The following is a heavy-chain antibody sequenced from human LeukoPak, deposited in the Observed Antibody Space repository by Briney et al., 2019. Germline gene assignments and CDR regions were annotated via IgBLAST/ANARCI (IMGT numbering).Heavy chain of an antibody. CDR1: GGTFSSYA. CDR2: INTDTGNP. V-gene: IGHV7-4-1*02. D-gene: IGHD2-15*01. J-gene: IGHJ3*02. CDR3: ARLRGVVVAASDAFDI. Sequence: ASVKVSCKASGGTFSSYAITWVRQAPGQGLERMGWINTDTGNPTYAQGFTGRFVFSLDTSVSTAYLQISSLKAEDTAVYYCARLRGVVVAASDAFDIWGQGTMVTVSS.